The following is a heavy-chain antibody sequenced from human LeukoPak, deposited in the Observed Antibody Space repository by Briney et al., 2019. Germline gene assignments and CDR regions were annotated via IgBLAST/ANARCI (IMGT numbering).Heavy chain of an antibody. CDR3: AKVGEVSLDS. CDR2: TSYNSGSI. CDR1: GFRFDSYA. Sequence: GGSLRLSCAASGFRFDSYAMHWVRQPPGKGLEWVSGTSYNSGSIGYEDSVKGRFTVSRDNAKSSLILQMNSLRPEDTAVYFCAKVGEVSLDSWGQGTLVTVSS. D-gene: IGHD2-21*01. V-gene: IGHV3-9*01. J-gene: IGHJ4*02.